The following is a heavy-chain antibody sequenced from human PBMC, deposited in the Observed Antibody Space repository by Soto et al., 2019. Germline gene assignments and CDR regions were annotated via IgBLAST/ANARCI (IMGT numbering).Heavy chain of an antibody. Sequence: GGSLRLSCVGSGFIFSNYSINWVRQAPGKGLERVSSISSRSDIYYAESVKGRFTISRDNAKNSVSLQMNSLRAEDTAVYYCAREYTAWPLAYGLDVWGQGTTVTVPS. D-gene: IGHD2-2*02. V-gene: IGHV3-21*01. CDR1: GFIFSNYS. CDR3: AREYTAWPLAYGLDV. CDR2: ISSRSDI. J-gene: IGHJ6*02.